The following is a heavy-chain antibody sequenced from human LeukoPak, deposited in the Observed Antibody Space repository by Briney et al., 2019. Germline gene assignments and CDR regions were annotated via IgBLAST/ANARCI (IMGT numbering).Heavy chain of an antibody. V-gene: IGHV3-21*01. J-gene: IGHJ4*02. Sequence: GGALRLSCAASGCTFSSYSMNWVRQAPGKGLEWVSSISRSSSSIYYADSVKGRFTISRDNAKNSLYLQMNSLRAEDTAVYYCARASGDIVETATMGSYWGQGTLVTVSS. CDR1: GCTFSSYS. CDR2: ISRSSSSI. CDR3: ARASGDIVETATMGSY. D-gene: IGHD5-18*01.